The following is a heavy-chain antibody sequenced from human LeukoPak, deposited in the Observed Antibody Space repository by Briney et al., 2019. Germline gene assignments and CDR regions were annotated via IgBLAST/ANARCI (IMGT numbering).Heavy chain of an antibody. Sequence: PGGSLRLSCAASGFTFSSYGMHWVRQAPGKGLEWVAFIRYDGSNKYYADSVKGRFTISRDNSKNTLYLQMNSLRAEDTAVYYCAKDGVYYDSSGYSFYYYYYMDVWGKGTTVTISS. V-gene: IGHV3-30*02. CDR2: IRYDGSNK. D-gene: IGHD3-22*01. J-gene: IGHJ6*03. CDR3: AKDGVYYDSSGYSFYYYYYMDV. CDR1: GFTFSSYG.